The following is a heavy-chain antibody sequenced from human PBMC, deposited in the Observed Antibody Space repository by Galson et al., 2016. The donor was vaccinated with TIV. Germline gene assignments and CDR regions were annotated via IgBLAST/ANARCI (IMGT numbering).Heavy chain of an antibody. CDR3: ARIVYGSSALDV. Sequence: SVKVSCKVSGYTLSEIAMHWVRQAPGEGLEWVGGFDPEAGRTIYAQKFHGRVTVTESTATDTAYMELNNLRSDDTAVYYCARIVYGSSALDVWGQGTTVTVSS. CDR2: FDPEAGRT. CDR1: GYTLSEIA. V-gene: IGHV1-24*01. J-gene: IGHJ6*02. D-gene: IGHD4-17*01.